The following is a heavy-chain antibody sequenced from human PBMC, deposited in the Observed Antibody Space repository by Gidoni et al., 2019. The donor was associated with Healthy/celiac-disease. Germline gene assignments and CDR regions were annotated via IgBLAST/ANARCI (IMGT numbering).Heavy chain of an antibody. Sequence: QVQLVQSGAEVKKPGASVKVSCKASGYTFTGYYMHWVRQAPGQGLEWMGWINPNSGGTNYAQKFQGWVTMTRDTSISTAYMELSRLRSDDTAVYYCARGGPVVVVAATPLDYYYMDVWGKGTTVTVSS. V-gene: IGHV1-2*04. J-gene: IGHJ6*03. D-gene: IGHD2-15*01. CDR2: INPNSGGT. CDR1: GYTFTGYY. CDR3: ARGGPVVVVAATPLDYYYMDV.